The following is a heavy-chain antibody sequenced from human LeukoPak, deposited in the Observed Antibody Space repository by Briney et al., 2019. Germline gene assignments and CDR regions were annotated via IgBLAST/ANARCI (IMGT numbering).Heavy chain of an antibody. Sequence: ASVTVSCKASGYTFTSYGISWVRQAPGQGLEWMGWISAYNGNTNYAQKLQGRVTMTTDTSTSTAYMEVRSLRSDDTAVYYCARKGCTGDCYRFDPWGQGTLVTVSS. D-gene: IGHD2-21*02. V-gene: IGHV1-18*01. CDR1: GYTFTSYG. J-gene: IGHJ5*02. CDR2: ISAYNGNT. CDR3: ARKGCTGDCYRFDP.